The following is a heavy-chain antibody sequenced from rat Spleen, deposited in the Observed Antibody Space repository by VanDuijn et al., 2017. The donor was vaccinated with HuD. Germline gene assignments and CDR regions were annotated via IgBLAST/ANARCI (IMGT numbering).Heavy chain of an antibody. J-gene: IGHJ2*01. Sequence: EVQLQESGPGLVKPSQSLSLTCSVTGYSITSTYWGWIRKFPGNKMEWVGYISNSRVTSYNPSLKSRIPITRDTSKNQFFLQLNSVTTEDTATYYCARSLYNNLGRYYFDYWGQGVMVTVSS. D-gene: IGHD1-10*01. CDR3: ARSLYNNLGRYYFDY. CDR1: GYSITSTY. V-gene: IGHV3-1*01. CDR2: ISNSRVT.